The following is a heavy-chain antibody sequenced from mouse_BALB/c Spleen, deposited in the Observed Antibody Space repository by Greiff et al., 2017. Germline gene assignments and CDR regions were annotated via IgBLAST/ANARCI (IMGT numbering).Heavy chain of an antibody. Sequence: EVQGVESGGGLVQPGGSRKLSCAASGFTFSSFGMHWVRQAPEKGLEWVAYISSGSSTIYYADTVKGRFTISRDNPKNTLFLQMTSLRSEDTAMYYCARSEYYGFDYWGQGTTLTVSS. CDR3: ARSEYYGFDY. D-gene: IGHD1-1*01. CDR1: GFTFSSFG. J-gene: IGHJ2*01. CDR2: ISSGSSTI. V-gene: IGHV5-17*02.